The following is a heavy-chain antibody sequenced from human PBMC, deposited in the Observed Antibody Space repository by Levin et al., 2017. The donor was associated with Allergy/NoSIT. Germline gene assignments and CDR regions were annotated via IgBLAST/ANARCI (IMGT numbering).Heavy chain of an antibody. CDR1: GFTFSNYA. J-gene: IGHJ4*02. V-gene: IGHV3-23*01. CDR2: VSGSGGSS. Sequence: QSGGSLRLSCAASGFTFSNYAMSWVRQAPGKGLEWVSAVSGSGGSSYYADSVKGRFTISRDSSRNTLYLQMNSLRAEDTAVYYCTKNRGGGNGYSTSDYWGQGTLVTVSS. D-gene: IGHD3-3*01. CDR3: TKNRGGGNGYSTSDY.